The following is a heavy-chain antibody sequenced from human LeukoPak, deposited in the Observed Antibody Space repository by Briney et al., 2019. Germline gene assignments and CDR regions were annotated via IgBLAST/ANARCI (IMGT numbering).Heavy chain of an antibody. V-gene: IGHV3-33*01. Sequence: GGSLRLSCAASGFTFSSYGMHWFRQAPGKGLEWVAVIWYDGSNKYYADSVKGRFTISRDNSKNTLYLQMNSLRAEDTAVYYCARVGSTHQNWFDPWGQGTLVTVSS. CDR3: ARVGSTHQNWFDP. CDR1: GFTFSSYG. J-gene: IGHJ5*02. CDR2: IWYDGSNK. D-gene: IGHD2-2*01.